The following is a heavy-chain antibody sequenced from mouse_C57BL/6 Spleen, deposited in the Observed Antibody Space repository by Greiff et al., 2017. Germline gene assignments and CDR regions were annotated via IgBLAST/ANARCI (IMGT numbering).Heavy chain of an antibody. CDR1: GYTFTGYW. D-gene: IGHD1-1*01. CDR3: GRKHHYYGSGVDY. V-gene: IGHV1-9*01. J-gene: IGHJ2*01. Sequence: VQLQQSGAELMKPGASVKLSCKATGYTFTGYWIEWVKQRPGHGLEWIGAILPGSGSTNYNEKFKGKATFTADTSSNTAYMQLSSLTTEDSAIYYCGRKHHYYGSGVDYWGQGTTLTVAS. CDR2: ILPGSGST.